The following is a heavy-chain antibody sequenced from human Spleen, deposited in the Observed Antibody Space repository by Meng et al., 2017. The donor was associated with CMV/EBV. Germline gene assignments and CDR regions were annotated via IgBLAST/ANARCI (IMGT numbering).Heavy chain of an antibody. D-gene: IGHD3-3*01. Sequence: QLQLQGSGPGLVKPSETLSLTCTGSGGSISSSSYYWGWIRQPPGKGLEWSGSIYYSGSTYYNPSLKSRVTISVDTSKNQFSLKLSSVTAADTAVYYCARDEGFWSGYHFGYWGQGTLVTVSS. J-gene: IGHJ4*02. CDR2: IYYSGST. CDR1: GGSISSSSYY. CDR3: ARDEGFWSGYHFGY. V-gene: IGHV4-39*07.